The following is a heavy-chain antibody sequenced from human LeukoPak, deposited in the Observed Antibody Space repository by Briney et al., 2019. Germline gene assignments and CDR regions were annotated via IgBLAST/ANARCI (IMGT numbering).Heavy chain of an antibody. CDR2: IYYSGST. V-gene: IGHV4-59*11. D-gene: IGHD6-13*01. CDR3: ARDLAAAGTSGWFDP. CDR1: GGSISSHY. Sequence: SETLSLTCTVSGGSISSHYWSWIRQPPGKGLEWIGYIYYSGSTNYNPSLKSRVTIPVDTSKNQFSLKLSSVTAADTAVYYCARDLAAAGTSGWFDPWGQGTLVTVSS. J-gene: IGHJ5*02.